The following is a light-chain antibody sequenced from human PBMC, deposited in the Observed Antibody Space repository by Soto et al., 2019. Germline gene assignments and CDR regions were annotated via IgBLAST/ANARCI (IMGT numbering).Light chain of an antibody. CDR3: QQSYSTLPYT. CDR1: RNISSD. J-gene: IGKJ2*01. Sequence: IQMTQSPSSLSASVGDRVTLSCRASRNISSDLNWYQQKPGKAPKLLIYRASTLQNGVPSRFSGSGSAKDFTLTITTLQPEDFETYSCQQSYSTLPYTFGQGTKVDIK. CDR2: RAS. V-gene: IGKV1-39*01.